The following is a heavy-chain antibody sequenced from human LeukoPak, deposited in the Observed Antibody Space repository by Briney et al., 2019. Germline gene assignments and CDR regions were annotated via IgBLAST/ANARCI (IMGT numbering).Heavy chain of an antibody. Sequence: SETLSLTCAVYGGSFSGYYWSWIRQPPGKGLEWIGEINHSGSTYYNPSLRSRVTISVDTSKNQFSLNLSSLTAADTAVYYCAVRIAVTGKYYFAYWGQGTLVTVSS. D-gene: IGHD6-19*01. CDR1: GGSFSGYY. CDR2: INHSGST. J-gene: IGHJ4*02. V-gene: IGHV4-34*01. CDR3: AVRIAVTGKYYFAY.